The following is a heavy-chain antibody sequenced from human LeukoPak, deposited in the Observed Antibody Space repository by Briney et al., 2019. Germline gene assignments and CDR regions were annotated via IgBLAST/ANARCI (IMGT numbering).Heavy chain of an antibody. CDR3: AREGRDVLRYFDWLLSRWFDP. CDR1: GDSVSSNSAA. V-gene: IGHV6-1*01. Sequence: QSQTLSLTCAISGDSVSSNSAAWNWIRQSPSRGLEWLGRTYYRSKRYNDYAVSVKSRITINPDTSKNQFSLQLNSVTPKDTAVYYCAREGRDVLRYFDWLLSRWFDPWVEGTLVTVSS. CDR2: TYYRSKRYN. D-gene: IGHD3-9*01. J-gene: IGHJ5*02.